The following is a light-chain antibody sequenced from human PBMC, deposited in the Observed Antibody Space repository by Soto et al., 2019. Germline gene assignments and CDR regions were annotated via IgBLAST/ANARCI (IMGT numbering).Light chain of an antibody. Sequence: EIVLTQSPGTLSLSPGERATLSCRASQSVSSYLAWYQQKPGQAPRLHIYGASSRATGIPDRFSGSGSVTEFSLTISRLEPEDLAVYYCHQYVSSSRPFGQGTKVELK. J-gene: IGKJ1*01. V-gene: IGKV3-20*01. CDR3: HQYVSSSRP. CDR1: QSVSSY. CDR2: GAS.